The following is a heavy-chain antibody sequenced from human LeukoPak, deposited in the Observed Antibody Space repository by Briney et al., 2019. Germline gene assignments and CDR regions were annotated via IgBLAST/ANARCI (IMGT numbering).Heavy chain of an antibody. CDR2: ISYDGSNK. J-gene: IGHJ4*02. D-gene: IGHD5-12*01. CDR1: GFTFSSYG. CDR3: AKDLKWLRFLDY. Sequence: GRSLRLSCAASGFTFSSYGMHWVRQAPGKGLEWVAVISYDGSNKYYADSVKGRFTISRDNSKNTLYLQMNSLRAEDTAVYYCAKDLKWLRFLDYWGQGTLVTVSS. V-gene: IGHV3-30*18.